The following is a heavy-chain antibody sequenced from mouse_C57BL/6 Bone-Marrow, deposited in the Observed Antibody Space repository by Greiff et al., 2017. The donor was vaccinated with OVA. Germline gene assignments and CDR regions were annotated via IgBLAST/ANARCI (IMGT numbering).Heavy chain of an antibody. CDR3: TTVYDGYYNYYAMDY. Sequence: EVKLVESGAELVRPGASVKLSCTASGFNIKDDYMHWVKQRPEQGLEWIGWIDPENGDTEYASKFQGKATITADTSSNTAYLQLSSLTSEDTAVYYCTTVYDGYYNYYAMDYWGQGTSVTVSS. V-gene: IGHV14-4*01. CDR1: GFNIKDDY. CDR2: IDPENGDT. J-gene: IGHJ4*01. D-gene: IGHD2-3*01.